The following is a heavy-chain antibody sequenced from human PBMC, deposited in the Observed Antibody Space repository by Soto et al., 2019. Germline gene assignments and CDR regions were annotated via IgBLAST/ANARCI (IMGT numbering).Heavy chain of an antibody. CDR3: AREEGSSSSKYNWFDP. D-gene: IGHD6-6*01. CDR2: IYYSGST. J-gene: IGHJ5*02. Sequence: SETLSLTCTVSGGSISSYYWSWIRQPPGKGLEWIGYIYYSGSTNYNPSLKSRVTISVDKSKNQFSLKLSSVTAADTAVYYCAREEGSSSSKYNWFDPWGQETLVTVSS. V-gene: IGHV4-59*12. CDR1: GGSISSYY.